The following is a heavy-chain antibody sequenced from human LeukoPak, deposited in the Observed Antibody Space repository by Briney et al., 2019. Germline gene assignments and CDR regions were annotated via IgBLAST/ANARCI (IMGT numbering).Heavy chain of an antibody. J-gene: IGHJ5*02. Sequence: PGGSLRLSCAGSGFTFRNFAMTWVRQAPGKGLEWASVIYSGGSTYYAGSVKGRFTISRDNSNNTLYLQMNSLRAEDTAVYYCTRNYGGNWFDPWGQGTLVTVSS. V-gene: IGHV3-53*01. CDR3: TRNYGGNWFDP. D-gene: IGHD4-23*01. CDR2: IYSGGST. CDR1: GFTFRNFA.